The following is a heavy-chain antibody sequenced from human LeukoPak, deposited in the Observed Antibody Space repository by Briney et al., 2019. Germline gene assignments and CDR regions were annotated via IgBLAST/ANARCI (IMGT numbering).Heavy chain of an antibody. J-gene: IGHJ4*02. CDR2: IYPGDSDT. V-gene: IGHV5-51*01. D-gene: IGHD4-23*01. CDR1: GYIFTSYW. CDR3: ARLRWRHLDY. Sequence: GESLKISCKGSGYIFTSYWIGWVRQMPGKGLEWMGIIYPGDSDTRYSPSFQGQVTISADKSISTAYLQGSSLKVSDTAVYYCARLRWRHLDYWGQGTLVTVSS.